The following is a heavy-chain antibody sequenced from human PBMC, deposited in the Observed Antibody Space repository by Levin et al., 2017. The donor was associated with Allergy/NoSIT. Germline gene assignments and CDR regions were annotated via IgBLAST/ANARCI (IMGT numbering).Heavy chain of an antibody. J-gene: IGHJ4*02. CDR3: ARVDTLYPVGYFDY. CDR2: IYYSGST. CDR1: GGSISSGDYY. Sequence: SETLSLTCTVSGGSISSGDYYWSWIRQPPGKGLEWIGYIYYSGSTYYNPSLKSRVTISVDTSKNQFSLKLSSVTAADTAVYYCARVDTLYPVGYFDYWGQGTLVTVSS. D-gene: IGHD3/OR15-3a*01. V-gene: IGHV4-30-4*01.